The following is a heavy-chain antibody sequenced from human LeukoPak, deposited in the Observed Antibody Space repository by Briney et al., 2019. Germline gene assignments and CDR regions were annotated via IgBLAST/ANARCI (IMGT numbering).Heavy chain of an antibody. CDR1: GGSISSGDYY. CDR2: IYYSGST. D-gene: IGHD3-22*01. CDR3: ARGRTYYYDSSGRTYDY. Sequence: PSETLSLTCTVSGGSISSGDYYWSWIRQPPGKGLEWIGYIYYSGSTYYNPSLKSRVTISVDTSKNQFSLKLSSVTAADTAVYYCARGRTYYYDSSGRTYDYWGQGTLVTVSS. J-gene: IGHJ4*02. V-gene: IGHV4-30-4*01.